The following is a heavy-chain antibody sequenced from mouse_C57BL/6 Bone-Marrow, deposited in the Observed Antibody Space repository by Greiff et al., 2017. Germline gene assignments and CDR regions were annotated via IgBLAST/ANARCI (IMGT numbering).Heavy chain of an antibody. V-gene: IGHV1-26*01. CDR2: INPNNGGT. J-gene: IGHJ4*01. D-gene: IGHD1-1*01. Sequence: EVQLQQSGPELVKPGASVKISCKASGYTFTDYYMNWVKQSHGKSLEWIGDINPNNGGTSYNQKFKGKATLTVDKSSSTAYMELRSLTSEDSAVYYCARRVLRFYAMDYWGQGTSVTVSS. CDR1: GYTFTDYY. CDR3: ARRVLRFYAMDY.